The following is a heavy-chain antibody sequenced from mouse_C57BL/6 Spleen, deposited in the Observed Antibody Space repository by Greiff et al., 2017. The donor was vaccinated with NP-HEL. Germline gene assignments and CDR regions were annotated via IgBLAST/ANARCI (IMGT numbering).Heavy chain of an antibody. CDR2: TWWDDDK. Sequence: QVQLQQSGPGILQPSQTLSLTCSFSGFSLSTFGMGVGWIRQPSGKGLEWLAHTWWDDDKYYNPALKSRLTISKDTSKNQVFLKIANVDTADTATYYCARIAYGPGNAMDYWGQGTSVTVSS. CDR1: GFSLSTFGMG. V-gene: IGHV8-8*01. J-gene: IGHJ4*01. D-gene: IGHD2-10*02. CDR3: ARIAYGPGNAMDY.